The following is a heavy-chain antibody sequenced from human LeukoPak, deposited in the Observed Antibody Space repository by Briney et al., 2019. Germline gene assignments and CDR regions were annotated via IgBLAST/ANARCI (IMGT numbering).Heavy chain of an antibody. J-gene: IGHJ4*02. Sequence: RASVKVSCKASGGTFSSYTISWVRQAPGQGLEWMGRIIPILGIANYAQKFQGRVTITADKSTSTAYMELSSLRSEDTAVYYCARDLGRNYYDSSKYCYWGQVTLVTV. CDR2: IIPILGIA. CDR3: ARDLGRNYYDSSKYCY. D-gene: IGHD3-22*01. V-gene: IGHV1-69*04. CDR1: GGTFSSYT.